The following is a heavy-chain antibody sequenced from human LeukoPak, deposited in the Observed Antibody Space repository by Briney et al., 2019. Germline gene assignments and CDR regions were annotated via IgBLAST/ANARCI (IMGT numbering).Heavy chain of an antibody. CDR2: IDSSSSHI. CDR3: ARDGTTNRYNWFDS. V-gene: IGHV3-21*01. Sequence: PGGSLRLSCAASGFTFSSHSMSWVRQAPGKGLDWVSSIDSSSSHIYYADSMEGRFTISRDNAKNSLYLQMNSLTGEDTALYYCARDGTTNRYNWFDSWGQGTLVTVSS. J-gene: IGHJ5*01. CDR1: GFTFSSHS. D-gene: IGHD2-8*01.